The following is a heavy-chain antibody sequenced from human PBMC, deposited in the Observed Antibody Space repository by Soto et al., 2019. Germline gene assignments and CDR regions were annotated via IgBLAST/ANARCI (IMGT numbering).Heavy chain of an antibody. CDR3: ARFIGTAAAGIDY. Sequence: EVQLLESGGNLVQPGGSLRLSCAASGFTFNSYAMSWVRQAPGKGLEWVSGIRGSGSSTYYADSVKGRFTISRDNSKNTLFLKMSSLRAEDTAVYYCARFIGTAAAGIDYWGQGTLVTVSS. CDR2: IRGSGSST. J-gene: IGHJ4*02. CDR1: GFTFNSYA. V-gene: IGHV3-23*01. D-gene: IGHD6-13*01.